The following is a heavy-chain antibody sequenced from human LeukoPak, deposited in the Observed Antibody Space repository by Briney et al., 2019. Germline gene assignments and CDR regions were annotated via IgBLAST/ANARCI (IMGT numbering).Heavy chain of an antibody. CDR1: RSTFSSYG. V-gene: IGHV3-30*18. CDR2: ISYDGSNK. CDR3: AKVGLELPSGMDV. D-gene: IGHD1-7*01. J-gene: IGHJ6*02. Sequence: GRSLRLSCAASRSTFSSYGMHWVSQARGKGLEWVAVISYDGSNKYYADSVKGRFTISRDNSKNTLYLQMNSLRAEDTAVYYCAKVGLELPSGMDVWGQGATVTVSS.